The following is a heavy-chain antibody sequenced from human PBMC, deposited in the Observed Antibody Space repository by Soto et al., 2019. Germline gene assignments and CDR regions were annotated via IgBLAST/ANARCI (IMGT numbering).Heavy chain of an antibody. CDR3: ARESPYYYYGMDV. J-gene: IGHJ6*02. CDR2: IWYDGSNK. Sequence: PGGSLRLSCAASGFTFSSYGMHWVRQAPGKGLEWVAVIWYDGSNKYYADSVKGRFTISRDNSKSTLYLQMNSLRAEDTAVYYCARESPYYYYGMDVWGQGTTVTVSS. V-gene: IGHV3-33*01. CDR1: GFTFSSYG.